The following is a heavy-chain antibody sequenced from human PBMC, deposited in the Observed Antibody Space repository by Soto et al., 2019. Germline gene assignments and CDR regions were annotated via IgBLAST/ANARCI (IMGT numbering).Heavy chain of an antibody. CDR3: ARDPYDFWSGPDY. J-gene: IGHJ4*02. D-gene: IGHD3-3*01. CDR1: GFTFSMYN. Sequence: LRLSCAASGFTFSMYNMNWVRQAPGKGLEWVSSISRDSTYMYYADSVRGRFTISRDNAKNSVFLQLDSLRGDDTAVYYCARDPYDFWSGPDYWGQGTLVTVSS. V-gene: IGHV3-21*06. CDR2: ISRDSTYM.